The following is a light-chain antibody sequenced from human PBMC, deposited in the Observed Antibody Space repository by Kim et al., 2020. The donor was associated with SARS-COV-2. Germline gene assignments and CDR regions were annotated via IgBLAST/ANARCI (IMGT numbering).Light chain of an antibody. CDR1: QSVSSN. CDR3: QQYNNWQYT. J-gene: IGKJ2*01. V-gene: IGKV3-15*01. Sequence: EIVMTQSPATLSVSPGERATLSCRASQSVSSNLAWYQQKPGQAPRLLIYGASTRATGIPARFSGSGPGTEFTLTISSLQSEDFAVYYCQQYNNWQYTFGQGTKLEI. CDR2: GAS.